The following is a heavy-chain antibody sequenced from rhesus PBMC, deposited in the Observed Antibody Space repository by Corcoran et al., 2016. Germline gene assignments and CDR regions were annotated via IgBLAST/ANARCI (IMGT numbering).Heavy chain of an antibody. CDR2: INGNSGST. CDR1: GASISSYW. Sequence: QVQLQESGPGLVKPSETLSPPCAVSGASISSYWWNWIRQPPGKGLEWIGGINGNSGSTNSNPSLKSRVTISKDASKNQFSLKLSSVTAADTAVYYCARDVYNRFDVWGPGVLVTVSS. V-gene: IGHV4-80*01. J-gene: IGHJ5-1*01. CDR3: ARDVYNRFDV.